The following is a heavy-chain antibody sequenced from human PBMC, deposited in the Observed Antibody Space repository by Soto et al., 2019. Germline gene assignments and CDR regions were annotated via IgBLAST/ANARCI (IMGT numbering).Heavy chain of an antibody. Sequence: QVQLVQSGAEVKKPGSSVKVSCKASGGTFSSYTISWVRQAPGQGLEWMGRIIPILGIANSAQKFQGRFTITADTSTSIGYMELSRQRSEDTSVHYSAWVPESWLEQAEYFAYWVQGNQVTVSS. CDR2: IIPILGIA. J-gene: IGHJ4*02. V-gene: IGHV1-69*02. CDR3: AWVPESWLEQAEYFAY. D-gene: IGHD5-12*01. CDR1: GGTFSSYT.